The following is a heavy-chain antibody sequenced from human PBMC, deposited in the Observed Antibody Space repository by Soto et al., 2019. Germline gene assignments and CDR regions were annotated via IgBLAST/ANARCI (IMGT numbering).Heavy chain of an antibody. CDR2: ISGFTGKT. V-gene: IGHV1-18*01. CDR1: GYIFTTYG. D-gene: IGHD3-22*01. Sequence: QVQLLQSGAEVKKPGASVKVSCKTSGYIFTTYGVSWVRQAPGQGLEWLGWISGFTGKTLYARKVQGRVLLTTDASTSTAYMEITSLRSDDTAVYYCARSPQHYYDSSGTTDYWGQGTLVTVSS. J-gene: IGHJ4*02. CDR3: ARSPQHYYDSSGTTDY.